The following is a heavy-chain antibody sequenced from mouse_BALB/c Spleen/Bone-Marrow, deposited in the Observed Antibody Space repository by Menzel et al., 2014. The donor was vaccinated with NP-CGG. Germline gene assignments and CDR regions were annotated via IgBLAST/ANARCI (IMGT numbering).Heavy chain of an antibody. CDR2: IYPGDSDT. CDR1: GYSFTSYW. Sequence: VHVKQSGTVLARPGASVKMSCKASGYSFTSYWIHWVKQRPGQGLEWIGAIYPGDSDTSFNQKFKDKAKLTAVTSASTAYMELSSLTNEDSAVYYCTRRTATLDYWGQSTTLTVSS. J-gene: IGHJ2*01. D-gene: IGHD1-2*01. CDR3: TRRTATLDY. V-gene: IGHV1-5*01.